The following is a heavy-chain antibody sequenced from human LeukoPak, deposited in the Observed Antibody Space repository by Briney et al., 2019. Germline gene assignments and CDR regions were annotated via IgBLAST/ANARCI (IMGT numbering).Heavy chain of an antibody. CDR1: GYTFTGYY. V-gene: IGHV1-2*04. CDR3: ARERGKGYGMDV. D-gene: IGHD4-23*01. CDR2: INPNSGGT. J-gene: IGHJ6*02. Sequence: ASVKVSCKASGYTFTGYYMHWVGQAPGQRRAWMGWINPNSGGTTYAQKFHGWVTMTRDTAISTAYMELSRLRSDDTAVYYCARERGKGYGMDVWGQGATVTVSS.